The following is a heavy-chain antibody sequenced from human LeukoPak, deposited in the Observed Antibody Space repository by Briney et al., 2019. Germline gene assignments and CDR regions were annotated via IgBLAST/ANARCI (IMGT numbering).Heavy chain of an antibody. CDR3: ARALNIVVVPAASFDY. Sequence: PGGSLRLSCAASGFTFSNYGMSWVRQPPGKGLEWVSAISGSGVNTYYADSVKGRFTISRDNSKNTLFLQMNSLRVEDTAVYYCARALNIVVVPAASFDYWGQGTLVTVSS. CDR2: ISGSGVNT. D-gene: IGHD2-2*01. CDR1: GFTFSNYG. J-gene: IGHJ4*02. V-gene: IGHV3-23*01.